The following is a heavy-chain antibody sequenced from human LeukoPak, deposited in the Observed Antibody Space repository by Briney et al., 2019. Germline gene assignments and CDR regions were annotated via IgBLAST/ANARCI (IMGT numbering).Heavy chain of an antibody. J-gene: IGHJ3*02. CDR3: ARQGGSGSSFYNGAFDI. CDR2: INPNSGGT. CDR1: GYTFTGCY. V-gene: IGHV1-2*02. D-gene: IGHD3-10*01. Sequence: ASVKVSCKASGYTFTGCYMHWVRQAPGQGLEWMGWINPNSGGTNYAQKFQGRVTMTRDTSISTAYMELSRLRSDDTAVYYCARQGGSGSSFYNGAFDIWGQGTMVTVSS.